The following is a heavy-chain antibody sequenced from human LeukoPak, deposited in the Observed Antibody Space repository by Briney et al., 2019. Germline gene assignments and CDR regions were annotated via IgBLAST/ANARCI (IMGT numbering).Heavy chain of an antibody. CDR3: AIFGVVIPTSSNWFDP. CDR2: ISSSGSTI. CDR1: GFTFRSYE. V-gene: IGHV3-48*03. J-gene: IGHJ5*02. D-gene: IGHD3-3*01. Sequence: GGSLRLSCEDSGFTFRSYEMNWVRQAPGKGLEWVSYISSSGSTIYYADSVKGRFTISRDNAKNSLYLQMNSLRAEDTAVYYCAIFGVVIPTSSNWFDPWGQGTLVTVSS.